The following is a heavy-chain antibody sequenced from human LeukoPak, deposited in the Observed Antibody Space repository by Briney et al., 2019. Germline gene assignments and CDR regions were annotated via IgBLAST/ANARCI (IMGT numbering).Heavy chain of an antibody. V-gene: IGHV3-30*02. Sequence: GGSLRLSCAASGFTFSSYGMHWVRQAPGKGQEWVAFIRYDGSNKYYADSVKGRFTISRDNSKNTLYLQMNSLRAEDTAVYYCARRHPRVLLWFGEGPYAFDIWGQGTMVTVSS. J-gene: IGHJ3*02. D-gene: IGHD3-10*01. CDR2: IRYDGSNK. CDR1: GFTFSSYG. CDR3: ARRHPRVLLWFGEGPYAFDI.